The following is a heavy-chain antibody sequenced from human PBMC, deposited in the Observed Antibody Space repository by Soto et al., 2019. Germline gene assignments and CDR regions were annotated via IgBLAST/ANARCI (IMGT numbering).Heavy chain of an antibody. J-gene: IGHJ6*02. CDR3: AKKVPAPLRLYYFFGLDV. Sequence: PSETLSLTCAVSGASISSVNSWTWVRQPPGEGLEWSGEISQSGTTKYNPSLASRVTIPVDKCKNQFSLRLTSMTAADTAVYYCAKKVPAPLRLYYFFGLDVWGQGTTVTVSS. V-gene: IGHV4-4*02. CDR2: ISQSGTT. CDR1: GASISSVNS.